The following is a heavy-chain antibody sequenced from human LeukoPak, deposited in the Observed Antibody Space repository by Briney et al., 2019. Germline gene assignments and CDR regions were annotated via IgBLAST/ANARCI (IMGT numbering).Heavy chain of an antibody. Sequence: GGSLRLSCAASGFTFSSYSMNWVRQAPGKGLEWVSYISSNSSTIYYADPVKGRFTISRDNAKNSLYLQMNSLRAEDTAVYYCARDPGYSSGWYYYYGMDVWGQGTTVTVSS. J-gene: IGHJ6*02. CDR1: GFTFSSYS. CDR3: ARDPGYSSGWYYYYGMDV. D-gene: IGHD6-19*01. CDR2: ISSNSSTI. V-gene: IGHV3-48*04.